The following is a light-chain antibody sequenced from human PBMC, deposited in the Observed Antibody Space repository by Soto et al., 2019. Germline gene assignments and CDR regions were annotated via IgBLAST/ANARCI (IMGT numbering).Light chain of an antibody. V-gene: IGLV1-51*02. Sequence: QSVLTQPPSVYAAPGQKVTISCSGTISNIGNNYVSWYQHFPGTSPKLLIYQDNKRPSEIPDRCSGSKSGTSATLGITGFQTGDEADYYCGTWDNSLTIYVFATGTKVTVL. J-gene: IGLJ1*01. CDR2: QDN. CDR1: ISNIGNNY. CDR3: GTWDNSLTIYV.